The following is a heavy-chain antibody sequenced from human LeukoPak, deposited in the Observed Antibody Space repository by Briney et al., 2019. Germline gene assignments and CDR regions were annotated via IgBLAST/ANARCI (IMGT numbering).Heavy chain of an antibody. CDR2: ISSSSSYI. J-gene: IGHJ4*02. D-gene: IGHD6-19*01. Sequence: PGGSLRLSCAASGFTVSSNYMSWVRQAPGKGLEWVSSISSSSSYIYYADSVKGRFTISRDNAKNSLYLQMNSLRAEDTAVYYCARVGQQWLVPGYFDYWGQGTLVTVSS. V-gene: IGHV3-21*01. CDR1: GFTVSSNY. CDR3: ARVGQQWLVPGYFDY.